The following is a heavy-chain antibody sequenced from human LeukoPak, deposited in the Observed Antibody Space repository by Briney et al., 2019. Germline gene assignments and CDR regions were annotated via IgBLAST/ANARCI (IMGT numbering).Heavy chain of an antibody. V-gene: IGHV3-23*01. CDR3: AKEREDIVVVIAFDY. CDR1: GFTFSSYA. D-gene: IGHD2-15*01. Sequence: GGSLRLSCAASGFTFSSYAMSWVRQALGKGLEWVSAIGTSGGSTYYADSVKGRFTISRDNSKNTLYLQMNSLRAEDTAIYYCAKEREDIVVVIAFDYWGQGTLVTVSS. J-gene: IGHJ4*02. CDR2: IGTSGGST.